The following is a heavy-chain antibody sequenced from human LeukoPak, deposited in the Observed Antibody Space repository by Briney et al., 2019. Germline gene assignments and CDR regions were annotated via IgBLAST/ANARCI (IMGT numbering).Heavy chain of an antibody. D-gene: IGHD5-12*01. Sequence: AGGSLRLSCVVSGFTFSRYVMSWVRQAPGKGLEWVSYISSSGSTIYYADSVKGRFTISRDNAKNSLYLQMNSLRAEDTAVYYCARMGLRSYTIDYWGQGTLVTVSS. V-gene: IGHV3-48*04. J-gene: IGHJ4*02. CDR3: ARMGLRSYTIDY. CDR2: ISSSGSTI. CDR1: GFTFSRYV.